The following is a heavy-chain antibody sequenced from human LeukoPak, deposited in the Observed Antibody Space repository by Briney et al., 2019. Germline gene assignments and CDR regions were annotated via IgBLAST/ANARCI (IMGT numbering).Heavy chain of an antibody. D-gene: IGHD3-10*01. CDR2: IYYSGST. CDR1: GGSISSGGYY. CDR3: ARDIRFGELSLGYYYYMDV. Sequence: SETLSLTCTVSGGSISSGGYYWSWIRQHPGKGLEWIGYIYYSGSTYYNPSLKSRVTISVDTSKNQFSLKLSSVTAADTAVYYCARDIRFGELSLGYYYYMDVWGTGTTVTVSS. V-gene: IGHV4-31*03. J-gene: IGHJ6*03.